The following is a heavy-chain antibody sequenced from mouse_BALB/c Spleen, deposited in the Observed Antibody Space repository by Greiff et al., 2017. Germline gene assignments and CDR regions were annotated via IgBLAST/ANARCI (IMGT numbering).Heavy chain of an antibody. CDR2: ISTYYGDA. D-gene: IGHD3-1*01. CDR1: GYTFTDYA. CDR3: ARTARATDYAMDY. V-gene: IGHV1S137*01. J-gene: IGHJ4*01. Sequence: VQVQQSGAELVRPGVSVKISCKGSGYTFTDYAMHWVKQSHAKSLEWIGVISTYYGDASYNQKFKGKATMTVDKSSSTAYMELARLTSEDSAIYYCARTARATDYAMDYWGQGTSVTVSS.